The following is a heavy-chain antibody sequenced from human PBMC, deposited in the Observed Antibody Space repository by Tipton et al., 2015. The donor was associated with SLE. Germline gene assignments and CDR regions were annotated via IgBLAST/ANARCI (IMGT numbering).Heavy chain of an antibody. J-gene: IGHJ4*02. Sequence: QSGAEVKKPGSSVKVSCKVSGDTFRSYAINWVRQAPGQGLEWMGGVIPLFGITNHSPKFQGRVTMTADESTTTAYMELRSLTSEDTAVYYCARDGEMVQVVTFDYWGQGTLVTVSS. CDR1: GDTFRSYA. CDR3: ARDGEMVQVVTFDY. D-gene: IGHD4-23*01. V-gene: IGHV1-69*01. CDR2: VIPLFGIT.